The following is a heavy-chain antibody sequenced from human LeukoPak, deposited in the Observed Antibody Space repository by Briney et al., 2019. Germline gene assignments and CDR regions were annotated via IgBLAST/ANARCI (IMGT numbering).Heavy chain of an antibody. CDR3: ARDRGGWFDP. CDR1: GGSISSSSYY. Sequence: SETLSLTCTVSGGSISSSSYYWGWIRQPPGKGLEWIGSIYYSGSTYYNPSLKSRVTISVDTSKNQFSLKLSSVTAADTAVYYCARDRGGWFDPWGQGTLVTVSS. D-gene: IGHD3-10*01. CDR2: IYYSGST. V-gene: IGHV4-39*07. J-gene: IGHJ5*02.